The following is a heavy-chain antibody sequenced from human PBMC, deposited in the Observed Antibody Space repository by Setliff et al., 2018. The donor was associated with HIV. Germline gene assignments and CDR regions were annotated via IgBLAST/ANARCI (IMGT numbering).Heavy chain of an antibody. J-gene: IGHJ6*02. V-gene: IGHV5-51*01. CDR3: ARLGGICSGGSCTALAYTMDV. Sequence: PGESLKISCKGSGYSFSSYWIGWVRQMPGKGLEWMGIIYPGDSDTRYSPSFQGQDTISADKSISTAYLQCSSLKASDTATYYCARLGGICSGGSCTALAYTMDVWGQGTTVTVSS. D-gene: IGHD2-15*01. CDR2: IYPGDSDT. CDR1: GYSFSSYW.